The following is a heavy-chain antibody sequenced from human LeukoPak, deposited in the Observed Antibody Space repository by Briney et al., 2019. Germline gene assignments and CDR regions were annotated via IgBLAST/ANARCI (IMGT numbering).Heavy chain of an antibody. CDR1: GFTFSDYY. CDR2: ISSSSSTI. J-gene: IGHJ6*03. V-gene: IGHV3-11*04. Sequence: WGSLRLSCAASGFTFSDYYMSWVRQAPGKGLEWVSYISSSSSTIYYADSVKGRFTISRDNAKNSLYLQMNSLRAEDTAVYYCARGGGRTTVTYYYYYYYMDVWGKGTTVTVSS. CDR3: ARGGGRTTVTYYYYYYYMDV. D-gene: IGHD4-17*01.